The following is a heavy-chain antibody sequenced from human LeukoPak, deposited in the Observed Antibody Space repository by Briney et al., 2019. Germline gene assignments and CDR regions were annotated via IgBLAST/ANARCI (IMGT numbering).Heavy chain of an antibody. V-gene: IGHV1-69*13. CDR3: AVMTGGARLGDY. CDR2: IIPIFGTA. D-gene: IGHD3-16*01. CDR1: GGTFSSYA. J-gene: IGHJ4*02. Sequence: ASVKVSCKASGGTFSSYAISWVRQAPGQGLKWMGGIIPIFGTANYAQKFQGRVTITADESTSTAYMELSSLRSEDTAVYYCAVMTGGARLGDYWGQGTLVTVSS.